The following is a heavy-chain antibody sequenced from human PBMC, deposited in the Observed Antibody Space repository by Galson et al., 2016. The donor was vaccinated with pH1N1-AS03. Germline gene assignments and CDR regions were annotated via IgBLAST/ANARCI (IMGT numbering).Heavy chain of an antibody. Sequence: LSLTCTVSGGSISSHYWTWIRQPPGKGLEWIGYVYDTGSTNYNPSLQSRVTISVDTSKNQFSLKLFSVTAADTAVYYCAREGRSARAGRSGSPWGYSFDSGGQGNLVTVSS. CDR1: GGSISSHY. J-gene: IGHJ4*02. CDR3: AREGRSARAGRSGSPWGYSFDS. CDR2: VYDTGST. V-gene: IGHV4-59*11. D-gene: IGHD3-3*01.